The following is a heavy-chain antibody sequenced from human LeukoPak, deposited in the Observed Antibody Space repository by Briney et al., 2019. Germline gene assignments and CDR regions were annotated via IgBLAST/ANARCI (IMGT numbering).Heavy chain of an antibody. Sequence: GASVKVSCKASGYTFTSYGISWVRQAPGQGLEWMGWISAYNGNTNYAQKLQGRVTMTTDTSTSTAYMELRSLRSDDTAVYYCARAKPEGWFGELLYLYFDYWGQGTPVTVSS. J-gene: IGHJ4*02. CDR2: ISAYNGNT. CDR3: ARAKPEGWFGELLYLYFDY. V-gene: IGHV1-18*01. CDR1: GYTFTSYG. D-gene: IGHD3-10*01.